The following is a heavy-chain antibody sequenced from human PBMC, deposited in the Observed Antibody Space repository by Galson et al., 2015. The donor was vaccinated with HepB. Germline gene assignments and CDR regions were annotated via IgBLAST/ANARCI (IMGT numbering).Heavy chain of an antibody. CDR2: INPNSGGT. D-gene: IGHD2-15*01. V-gene: IGHV1-2*05. Sequence: SVKVSCKASGYTFTGYYMHWVRQAPGQGLEWMGRINPNSGGTNYAQKFQGRVTMTRDTSISTAYMELSRLRSDDTVVYYCARAPLGYCSGGSCYSGAFDIWGQGTMVTVSS. J-gene: IGHJ3*02. CDR1: GYTFTGYY. CDR3: ARAPLGYCSGGSCYSGAFDI.